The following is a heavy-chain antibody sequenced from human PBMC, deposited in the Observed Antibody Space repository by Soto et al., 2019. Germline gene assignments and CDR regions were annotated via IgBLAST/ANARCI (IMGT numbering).Heavy chain of an antibody. D-gene: IGHD3-10*01. CDR1: GGSISSGGYY. Sequence: SETLSLTCTVSGGSISSGGYYWSWIRQHPGKGLEWIGYIYYSGSTYYNPSLKSRVTISVDTSKNQFSLKLSSVTAADTAVYYCARDDYRNSSGSYKWGQGNLVTVSS. V-gene: IGHV4-31*03. CDR3: ARDDYRNSSGSYK. CDR2: IYYSGST. J-gene: IGHJ4*02.